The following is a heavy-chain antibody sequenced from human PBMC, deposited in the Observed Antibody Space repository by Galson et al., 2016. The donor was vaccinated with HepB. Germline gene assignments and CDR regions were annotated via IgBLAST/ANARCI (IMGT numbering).Heavy chain of an antibody. CDR3: TTGNCRTSGCYGDY. CDR2: IKSKTDGETT. CDR1: GFTFSNAW. Sequence: SLRLSCAASGFTFSNAWMSWVRQAPGKGPEWVGRIKSKTDGETTDYAAPVKGRFTISRDDTKNTVPLQMNSLKTENTAVYYCTTGNCRTSGCYGDYWGQGTLVTVSS. V-gene: IGHV3-15*01. J-gene: IGHJ4*02. D-gene: IGHD2-2*01.